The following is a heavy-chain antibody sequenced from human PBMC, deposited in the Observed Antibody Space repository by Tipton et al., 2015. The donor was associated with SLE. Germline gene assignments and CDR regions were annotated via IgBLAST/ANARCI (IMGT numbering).Heavy chain of an antibody. V-gene: IGHV4-34*01. Sequence: TLSLTCAVYGGSFSVYYWSWIRQPPGKGLEWIGEINHSGSTNYNPSLKSRVTISVDTSKNQFSLKLSSVTAADTAVYYCARELFRDYVDYFDYWGQGTLVTVSP. CDR3: ARELFRDYVDYFDY. D-gene: IGHD4-17*01. CDR1: GGSFSVYY. J-gene: IGHJ4*02. CDR2: INHSGST.